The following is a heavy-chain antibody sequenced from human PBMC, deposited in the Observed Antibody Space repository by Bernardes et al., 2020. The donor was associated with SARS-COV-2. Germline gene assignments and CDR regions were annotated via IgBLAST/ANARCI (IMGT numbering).Heavy chain of an antibody. J-gene: IGHJ4*02. CDR3: ARDRDYYDSSGFDY. CDR1: GFTFSSYW. V-gene: IGHV3-7*01. CDR2: IKQDGSEK. Sequence: GSLRLSCAASGFTFSSYWMRWVRQAPGKGLEWVANIKQDGSEKYYVDSVKGRFTISRDNAKNSLYLQMNSLRAEDTAVYYCARDRDYYDSSGFDYWGQGTLVTVSS. D-gene: IGHD3-22*01.